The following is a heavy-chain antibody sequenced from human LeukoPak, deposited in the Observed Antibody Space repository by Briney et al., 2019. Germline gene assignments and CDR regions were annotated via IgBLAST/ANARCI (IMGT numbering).Heavy chain of an antibody. D-gene: IGHD1-26*01. V-gene: IGHV4-34*01. Sequence: PSETLSLTCAVYGGSFSGYCWSWIRQPPGKGLEWIGEINHSGSTNYNPSLKSRVTISVDTSKNQFSLKLSSVTAADTAVYYCARAWEYYFDYWGQGTLVTVSS. J-gene: IGHJ4*02. CDR1: GGSFSGYC. CDR2: INHSGST. CDR3: ARAWEYYFDY.